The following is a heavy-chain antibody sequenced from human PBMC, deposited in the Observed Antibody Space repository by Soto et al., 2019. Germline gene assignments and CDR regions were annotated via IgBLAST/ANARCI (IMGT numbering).Heavy chain of an antibody. CDR2: MNQDGSEK. D-gene: IGHD3-10*01. J-gene: IGHJ4*02. CDR3: ARVGALWFGESYFDY. CDR1: GFTFNRYW. V-gene: IGHV3-7*04. Sequence: EVQLVEFGGGLVQPGGSLRLSCAVSGFTFNRYWMTWVRQAPGKGLEWVANMNQDGSEKYYVDSVKGRFTISRDNAKNALYLQMSSLRGEDTAVYYCARVGALWFGESYFDYGGQGTLVTVSS.